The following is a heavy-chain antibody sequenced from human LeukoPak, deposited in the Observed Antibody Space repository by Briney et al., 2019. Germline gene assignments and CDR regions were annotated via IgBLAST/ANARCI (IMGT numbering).Heavy chain of an antibody. J-gene: IGHJ6*04. CDR2: IYHSGGT. Sequence: PSETLSLTCAVSGYSISSGYYWGWIRQPPGKGLEWTGSIYHSGGTYYNPSLKRRVTISVDTSKNQFSLKLSSVTAADTAVYYCARHPYYDFWSGTDVWGKGTTVTVSS. D-gene: IGHD3-3*01. CDR1: GYSISSGYY. V-gene: IGHV4-38-2*01. CDR3: ARHPYYDFWSGTDV.